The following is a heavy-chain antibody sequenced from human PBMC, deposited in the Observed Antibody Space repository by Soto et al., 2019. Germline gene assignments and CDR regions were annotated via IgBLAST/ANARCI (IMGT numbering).Heavy chain of an antibody. CDR1: GDNVSINSAA. V-gene: IGHV6-1*01. CDR3: ARDRQVLRFLEWFGYGMDV. D-gene: IGHD3-3*01. J-gene: IGHJ6*02. CDR2: TYYRSKWYN. Sequence: SQTLSLTCAISGDNVSINSAAWNWIRQSPSRGLEWLGRTYYRSKWYNDYAVSVKSRITINPDTSKNQFSLQLNSVTPEDTAVYYCARDRQVLRFLEWFGYGMDVWGQGTTVTVSS.